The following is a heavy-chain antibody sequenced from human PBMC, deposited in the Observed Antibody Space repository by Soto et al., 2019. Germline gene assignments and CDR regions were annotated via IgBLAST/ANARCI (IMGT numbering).Heavy chain of an antibody. CDR3: AHRYGGNYYRWYFDS. D-gene: IGHD1-26*01. V-gene: IGHV2-5*01. CDR1: GFSLSTSGAG. CDR2: ISWKDEK. Sequence: SGPTLVNPTQTLTVTCTFSGFSLSTSGAGVGGIRQSPGKAPEWLALISWKDEKRYNPGLKSRLTITKDTSKNQVVLTMTDLDPVDTATYFCAHRYGGNYYRWYFDSWGQGTLVTVS. J-gene: IGHJ4*02.